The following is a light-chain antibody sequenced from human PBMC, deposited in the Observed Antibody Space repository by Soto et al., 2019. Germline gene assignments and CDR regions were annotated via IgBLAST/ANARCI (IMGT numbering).Light chain of an antibody. Sequence: EIVLTQSPGTLSLSPGERATLSCRASQSVSSSYLLWYQQKPGQAPRLLIYDASSRATGIPDRFSGSGSGTDFTLTISRLEPEDFAVYYCQQYDSSRWTFGQGTKVDIK. CDR3: QQYDSSRWT. CDR1: QSVSSSY. J-gene: IGKJ1*01. CDR2: DAS. V-gene: IGKV3-20*01.